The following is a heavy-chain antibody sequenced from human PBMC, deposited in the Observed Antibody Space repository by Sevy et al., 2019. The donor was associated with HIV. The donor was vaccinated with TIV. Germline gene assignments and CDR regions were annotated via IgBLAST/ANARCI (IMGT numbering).Heavy chain of an antibody. CDR3: AKSKRATGIPYGY. CDR2: FSGSGGST. V-gene: IGHV3-23*01. CDR1: GFTFSSYA. Sequence: GGSLRLSCAASGFTFSSYAMSWVRQAPGKGLEWVSAFSGSGGSTYYADSVKGRFTISRDNSKNTLYLQMNSLRAEDTAVYYCAKSKRATGIPYGYWGQGTLVTVSS. J-gene: IGHJ4*02. D-gene: IGHD4-4*01.